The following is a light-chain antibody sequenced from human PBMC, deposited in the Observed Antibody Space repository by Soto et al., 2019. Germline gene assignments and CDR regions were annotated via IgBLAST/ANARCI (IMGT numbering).Light chain of an antibody. CDR2: GAS. V-gene: IGKV1-39*01. CDR3: QQSHTTPTT. J-gene: IGKJ5*01. Sequence: DIQMTQSPSSLSASVGDRVTITCQASQDISNSLNWYQHKPGTAPRLLVYGASRLQSGVPSRFSGSGSGTHFTLTISALQPEDFATYYCQQSHTTPTTFGQGTRVDIK. CDR1: QDISNS.